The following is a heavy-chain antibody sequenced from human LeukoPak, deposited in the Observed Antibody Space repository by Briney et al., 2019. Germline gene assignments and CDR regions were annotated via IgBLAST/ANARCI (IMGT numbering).Heavy chain of an antibody. CDR1: GGTFSSYT. V-gene: IGHV1-69*02. D-gene: IGHD3-22*01. J-gene: IGHJ4*02. Sequence: GSSVKVSCKASGGTFSSYTISWVRQALGQGLEWMGRIIPILGIANYAQKFQGRVTITADKSTSTAYMELSSLRSEDTAVYYCVRSSDSSGYFDYWGQGTLVTVSS. CDR3: VRSSDSSGYFDY. CDR2: IIPILGIA.